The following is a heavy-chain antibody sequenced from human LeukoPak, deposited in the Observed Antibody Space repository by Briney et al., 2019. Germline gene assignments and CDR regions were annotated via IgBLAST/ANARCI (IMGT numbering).Heavy chain of an antibody. J-gene: IGHJ4*02. CDR1: GFTFSSFG. D-gene: IGHD2/OR15-2a*01. CDR2: ISTTGSST. CDR3: AGPPLVDRTTQFVFEC. V-gene: IGHV3-23*01. Sequence: GGSLRLSCAASGFTFSSFGMSWVRQAPGKGLEWVSTISTTGSSTYYADSVRGRFTISRDNSKNTLSLQMNSLRAEDTAVYYCAGPPLVDRTTQFVFECWGQGTLVTVSS.